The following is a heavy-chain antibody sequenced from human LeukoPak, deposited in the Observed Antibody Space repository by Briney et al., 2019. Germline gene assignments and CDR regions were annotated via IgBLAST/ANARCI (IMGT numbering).Heavy chain of an antibody. CDR2: IYYSGST. D-gene: IGHD3-22*01. V-gene: IGHV4-39*07. Sequence: SETLSLTCTVSGGSISSSSYYWGWIRQPPGKGLEWIGSIYYSGSTNYDPSLKSRVTISVDTSKNQFSLKLSSVTAADTAVYYCARDRGYYYDSSGFDYWGQGTLVTVSS. CDR3: ARDRGYYYDSSGFDY. CDR1: GGSISSSSYY. J-gene: IGHJ4*02.